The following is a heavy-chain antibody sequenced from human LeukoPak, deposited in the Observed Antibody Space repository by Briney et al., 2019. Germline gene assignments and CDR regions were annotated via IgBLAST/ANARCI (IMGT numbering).Heavy chain of an antibody. CDR2: IIPILGIA. V-gene: IGHV1-69*04. D-gene: IGHD3-22*01. CDR3: ARDRDYYDSSGYENWFDP. CDR1: GGTFSSYT. Sequence: SVKVSXKASGGTFSSYTISWARQAPGQGLEWMGRIIPILGIANYAQKFQGRVTITADKSTSTAYMELSSLRSEDTAVYYCARDRDYYDSSGYENWFDPWGQGTLVTVSS. J-gene: IGHJ5*02.